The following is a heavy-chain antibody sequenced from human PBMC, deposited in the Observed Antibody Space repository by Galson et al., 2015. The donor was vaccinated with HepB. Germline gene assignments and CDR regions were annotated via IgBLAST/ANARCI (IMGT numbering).Heavy chain of an antibody. D-gene: IGHD6-13*01. CDR1: GFTFSSYA. V-gene: IGHV3-64D*06. CDR3: VKDRLYSSSWYKWCY. J-gene: IGHJ4*02. CDR2: ISSNGGST. Sequence: SLRLSCAASGFTFSSYAMHWVRQAPGKGLEYVSAISSNGGSTYYADSVKGRFTISRDNSKNTLYLQMSSLRAEDTAVYYCVKDRLYSSSWYKWCYWGQGTLVTVSS.